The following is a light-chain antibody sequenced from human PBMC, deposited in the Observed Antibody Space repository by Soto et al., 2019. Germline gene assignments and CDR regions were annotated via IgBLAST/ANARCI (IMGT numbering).Light chain of an antibody. CDR3: QQYESTPPT. J-gene: IGKJ2*01. Sequence: DSVMTQSPDSLAVSLGERATINCKSSQSVLYSSNNKNYLAWYQQRPGQPPKLLIYWASTRESGVPDRFSGSGSGTDFTLTITSLQAEDVAVYYCQQYESTPPTFGQGTKVEIK. V-gene: IGKV4-1*01. CDR1: QSVLYSSNNKNY. CDR2: WAS.